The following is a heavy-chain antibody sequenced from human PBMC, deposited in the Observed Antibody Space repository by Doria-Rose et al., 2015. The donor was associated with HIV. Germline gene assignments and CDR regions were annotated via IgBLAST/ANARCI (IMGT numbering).Heavy chain of an antibody. CDR1: GGSIRSGGYY. CDR3: ARDSGSYNFDY. V-gene: IGHV4-31*03. J-gene: IGHJ4*02. Sequence: LVKPSQTLSLTCTVSGGSIRSGGYYWTWIRQHPGKGLEWIGYIYYSGSTYYNPSLKSRVTISVDTSKNQFSLKLSSVTAADTAVYYCARDSGSYNFDYWGQGTLVTVSS. D-gene: IGHD1-26*01. CDR2: IYYSGST.